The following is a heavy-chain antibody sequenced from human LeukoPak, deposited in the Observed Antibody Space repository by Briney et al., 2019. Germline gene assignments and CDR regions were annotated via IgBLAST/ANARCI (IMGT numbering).Heavy chain of an antibody. Sequence: SETLSLTCTVSGGSISSYYWSWIRQPPGKGLEWIGYIYYSGSTNYNPSLKSRVTISVDTSKNQFSLKLSSVTAADTAVYYCARLMYYYDSSGSGRAFDIWGQGTMVTVSA. V-gene: IGHV4-59*01. J-gene: IGHJ3*02. CDR3: ARLMYYYDSSGSGRAFDI. CDR1: GGSISSYY. CDR2: IYYSGST. D-gene: IGHD3-22*01.